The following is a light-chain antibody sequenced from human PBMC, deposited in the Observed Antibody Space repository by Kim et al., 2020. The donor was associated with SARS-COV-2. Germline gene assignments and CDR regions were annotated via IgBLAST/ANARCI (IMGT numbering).Light chain of an antibody. Sequence: ALGQTIRSTCQGYSLRSYYASWYQQKPGQAPVLVIYGKNNRPSGIPDRFSGSSSGNTASLTITGAQAEDEADYYCSSRDSSGNHVVFGGGTQLTVL. CDR3: SSRDSSGNHVV. V-gene: IGLV3-19*01. CDR1: SLRSYY. J-gene: IGLJ2*01. CDR2: GKN.